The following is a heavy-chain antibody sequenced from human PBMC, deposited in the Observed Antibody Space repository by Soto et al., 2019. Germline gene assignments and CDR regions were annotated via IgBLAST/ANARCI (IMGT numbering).Heavy chain of an antibody. V-gene: IGHV4-34*01. CDR3: ARGVRRALDFYYYYGMDV. CDR1: GGSFSGYY. D-gene: IGHD1-1*01. J-gene: IGHJ6*02. Sequence: SETLSLTCAVYGGSFSGYYWSWIRQPPGKGLEWIGEINHSGSTNYNPSPKSRVTISVDTSKNQFSLKLSSVTAADTAVYYCARGVRRALDFYYYYGMDVWGQGATVTVSS. CDR2: INHSGST.